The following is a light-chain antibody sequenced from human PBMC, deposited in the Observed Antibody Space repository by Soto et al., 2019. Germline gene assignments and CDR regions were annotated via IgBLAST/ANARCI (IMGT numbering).Light chain of an antibody. J-gene: IGLJ3*02. CDR2: EVS. V-gene: IGLV2-14*01. Sequence: QSALTQPASVSGSPGQSITISCTGTSSDVGGYNYVSWYQQHPGKAPKLMIYEVSNRPSGVSNRFSGSKSGNTASLTISGLEAEEAADYYCSSYTSSSTRVFGGGTKLTVL. CDR1: SSDVGGYNY. CDR3: SSYTSSSTRV.